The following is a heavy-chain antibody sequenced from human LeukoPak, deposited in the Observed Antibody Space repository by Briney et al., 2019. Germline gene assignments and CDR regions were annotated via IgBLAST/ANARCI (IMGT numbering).Heavy chain of an antibody. CDR3: ARVALGYLGYSSAWYTDY. Sequence: GGSLRLPCAASGFTFSSYTIMWVRQAPGKGLEYVSSITSSSSYIYYADSVKGRFTISRDNAKNSLYLQMNSLRAEDTAVYYCARVALGYLGYSSAWYTDYWGQGTLVSVSS. V-gene: IGHV3-21*01. CDR1: GFTFSSYT. CDR2: ITSSSSYI. J-gene: IGHJ4*02. D-gene: IGHD6-19*01.